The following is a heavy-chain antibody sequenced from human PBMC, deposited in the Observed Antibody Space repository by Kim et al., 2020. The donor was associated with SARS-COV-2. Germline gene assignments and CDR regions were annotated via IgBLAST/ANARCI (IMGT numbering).Heavy chain of an antibody. Sequence: SETLSLTCTVSGGSISSSSYYWGWIRQPPGKGLEWIGSIYYSGSTYYNPSLKSRVTISVDTSKNQFSLKLSSVTAADTAVYYCASPWRYYDSSGYGFAAFDIWGQGTMVTVSS. J-gene: IGHJ3*02. D-gene: IGHD3-22*01. CDR1: GGSISSSSYY. V-gene: IGHV4-39*01. CDR3: ASPWRYYDSSGYGFAAFDI. CDR2: IYYSGST.